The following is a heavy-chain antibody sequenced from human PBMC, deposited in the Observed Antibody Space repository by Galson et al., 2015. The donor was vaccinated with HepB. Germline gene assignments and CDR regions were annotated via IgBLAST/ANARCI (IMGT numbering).Heavy chain of an antibody. CDR2: ISSGSTYI. J-gene: IGHJ6*02. D-gene: IGHD5-18*01. V-gene: IGHV3-21*01. CDR3: ARDLRGAPTADYRYYYGLDV. Sequence: LRLSCAASGFIFSNFSMNWVRQAPGKGLEWVSFISSGSTYIYYADSLKGRLTVSRDDAKSSLYLQMNSLRAEDTAIYFCARDLRGAPTADYRYYYGLDVWGLGTTVTVSS. CDR1: GFIFSNFS.